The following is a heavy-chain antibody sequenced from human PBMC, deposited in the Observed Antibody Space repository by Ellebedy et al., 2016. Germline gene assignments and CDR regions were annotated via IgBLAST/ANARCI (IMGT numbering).Heavy chain of an antibody. V-gene: IGHV4-59*08. D-gene: IGHD2-2*01. Sequence: GSLRLSCSVSGXSISTYSWXXXXXSPGKGLEWIGSVYNSGSTNYNPSLKSRVTISMDTSRRQISLRLSSVTAADTAFYFCARQADIVEVPATMAWAHVFDIWGQGTTVVVST. CDR1: GXSISTYS. CDR3: ARQADIVEVPATMAWAHVFDI. J-gene: IGHJ3*02. CDR2: VYNSGST.